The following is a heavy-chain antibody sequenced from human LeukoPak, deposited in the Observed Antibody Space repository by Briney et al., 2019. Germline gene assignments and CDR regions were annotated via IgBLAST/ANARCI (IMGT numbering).Heavy chain of an antibody. CDR1: GGYISGNDYY. Sequence: KPSETLSLTFTVSGGYISGNDYYWGWIRQPPGRGLEWIGNIYYSGSTFYNPSLKSRVTISVDTSKNQFSLKLSSVTAADTAVYYCAIFMVRGLMVDYWGQGTLVTVSS. V-gene: IGHV4-39*01. CDR3: AIFMVRGLMVDY. CDR2: IYYSGST. J-gene: IGHJ4*02. D-gene: IGHD3-10*01.